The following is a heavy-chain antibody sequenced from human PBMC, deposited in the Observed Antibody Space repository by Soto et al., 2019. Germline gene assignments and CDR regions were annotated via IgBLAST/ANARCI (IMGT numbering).Heavy chain of an antibody. Sequence: GGSLRLSCAASGFIFKMYWMHWVRQSPGKGLVWISRIYNDGTYSDYADSVRGRLTISRDNVNDTLYLQMNNLRAEDSGLYYCTRGPRPISTGTGAYWGQGTQVTVSS. CDR2: IYNDGTYS. V-gene: IGHV3-74*01. CDR1: GFIFKMYW. CDR3: TRGPRPISTGTGAY. J-gene: IGHJ4*02. D-gene: IGHD3-10*01.